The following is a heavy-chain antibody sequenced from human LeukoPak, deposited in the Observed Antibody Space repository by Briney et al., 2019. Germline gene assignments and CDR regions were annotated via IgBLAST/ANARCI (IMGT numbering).Heavy chain of an antibody. CDR2: VSSSGNPR. CDR1: GFTFSDYY. V-gene: IGHV3-11*04. J-gene: IGHJ4*02. Sequence: GGSLRLSCAASGFTFSDYYMSWIRQAPGKGLEWVSCVSSSGNPRYYADSVKGRFTVSRDTAKNSLYLQMTSLRGEDTAVYFCARYSSGVRDFDYWGQGILVTVSS. D-gene: IGHD6-25*01. CDR3: ARYSSGVRDFDY.